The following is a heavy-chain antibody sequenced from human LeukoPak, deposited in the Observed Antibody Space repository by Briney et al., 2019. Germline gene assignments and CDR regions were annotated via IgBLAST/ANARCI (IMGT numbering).Heavy chain of an antibody. V-gene: IGHV4-34*01. CDR1: GGSFSGYY. D-gene: IGHD5-18*01. J-gene: IGHJ4*02. Sequence: SETLSLTCAVSGGSFSGYYWSWIRQPPGKGLEWIGEINHSGSTNYNPSPKSRVTISVDTSKNQFSLKLSSVTAADTAVYYCARVSGYSYGSFDYWGQGTLVTVSS. CDR2: INHSGST. CDR3: ARVSGYSYGSFDY.